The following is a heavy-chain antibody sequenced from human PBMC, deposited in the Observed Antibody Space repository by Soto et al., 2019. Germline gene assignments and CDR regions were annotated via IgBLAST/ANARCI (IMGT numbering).Heavy chain of an antibody. D-gene: IGHD2-15*01. Sequence: GASVKVSCKVSGYTLTELSMHWVRQAPGKGLEWMGGFDPEDGETIYAQKFQGRVTMTEDTSTDTAYMELSSLRSEDTAVYYCATLYCSGGSCYFDYWGQGTLVTVSS. CDR1: GYTLTELS. J-gene: IGHJ4*02. CDR2: FDPEDGET. V-gene: IGHV1-24*01. CDR3: ATLYCSGGSCYFDY.